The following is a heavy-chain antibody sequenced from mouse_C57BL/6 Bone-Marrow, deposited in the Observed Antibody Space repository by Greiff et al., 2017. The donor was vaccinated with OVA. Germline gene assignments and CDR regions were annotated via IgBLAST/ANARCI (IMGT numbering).Heavy chain of an antibody. Sequence: LQESGPELVKPGASVKISCKASGYAFSSSWMNWVKQRPGKGLEWIGRIYPGDGDTNYNGKFKGKATLTADKSSSTAYMQLSSLTSEDSAVYFCARYHYAMDYWGQGTSVTVSS. V-gene: IGHV1-82*01. CDR2: IYPGDGDT. CDR1: GYAFSSSW. CDR3: ARYHYAMDY. J-gene: IGHJ4*01.